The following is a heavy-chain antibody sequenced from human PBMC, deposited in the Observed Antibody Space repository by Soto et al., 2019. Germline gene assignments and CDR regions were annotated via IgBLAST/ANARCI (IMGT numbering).Heavy chain of an antibody. J-gene: IGHJ6*02. Sequence: EVQLLESGGGLVQPGGSLRLSCAASGFSFSSYAMSWVRQAPGKGLEWVSGISGSGGSTYYADSVKGRFTISRDKSKNTLDLQINSLRAEDTAVYYGAKEAVAGPYYYYYGMDVWGQGTTVTVSS. D-gene: IGHD6-19*01. V-gene: IGHV3-23*01. CDR1: GFSFSSYA. CDR2: ISGSGGST. CDR3: AKEAVAGPYYYYYGMDV.